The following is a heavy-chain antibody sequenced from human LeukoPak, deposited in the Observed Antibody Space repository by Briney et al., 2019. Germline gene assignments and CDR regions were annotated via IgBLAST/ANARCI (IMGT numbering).Heavy chain of an antibody. Sequence: GGSLRLSCAASGFTFSSYAMSWVRQAPGKGLEWVSAISGSGGSTYYADSVKGRFTISRDNSKNTLYLQMNSLRAEDTAVYYCANMYYYDSSGRMGYFQHWGQGALVTVSS. CDR3: ANMYYYDSSGRMGYFQH. D-gene: IGHD3-22*01. V-gene: IGHV3-23*01. J-gene: IGHJ1*01. CDR1: GFTFSSYA. CDR2: ISGSGGST.